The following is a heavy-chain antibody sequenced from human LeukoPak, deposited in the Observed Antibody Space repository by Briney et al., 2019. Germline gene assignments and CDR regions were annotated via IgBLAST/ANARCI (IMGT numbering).Heavy chain of an antibody. CDR1: GFPFSAYD. J-gene: IGHJ2*01. V-gene: IGHV3-13*01. CDR3: VRGALPGDNWYFDL. CDR2: FGSAGDT. Sequence: GGSLRLSCATSGFPFSAYDMHWVRHAPGKGLEWVSAFGSAGDTYYPGAVKDRFTISRDYAKNSLFLQMNNLIAGDTAVYFCVRGALPGDNWYFDLWGRGTLVTVSS.